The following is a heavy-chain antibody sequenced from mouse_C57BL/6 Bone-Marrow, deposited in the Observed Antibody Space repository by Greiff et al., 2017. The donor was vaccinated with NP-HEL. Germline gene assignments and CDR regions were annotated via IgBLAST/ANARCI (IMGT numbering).Heavy chain of an antibody. V-gene: IGHV1-18*01. D-gene: IGHD3-2*02. CDR1: GYTFTDYN. CDR2: INPNNGGT. J-gene: IGHJ3*01. CDR3: AREAQALAY. Sequence: DVQLQESGPELVKPGASVKIPCKASGYTFTDYNMDWVKQSHGKSLEWIGDINPNNGGTIYNQKFKGKATLTVDKSSSTAYMELRSLTSEDTAVYYCAREAQALAYWGQGTLVTVSA.